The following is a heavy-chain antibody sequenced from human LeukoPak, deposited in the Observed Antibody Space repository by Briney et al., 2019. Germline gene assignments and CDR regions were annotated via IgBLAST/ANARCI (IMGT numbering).Heavy chain of an antibody. V-gene: IGHV4-38-2*02. J-gene: IGHJ4*02. Sequence: SETLSLTFTVSGYSISSSSYWGWIRQPPGKGLEWIGAIYHSGSSYYNPSLKSRITISVDTSKNQFSLKLNSVTAADTAVYYCARVTGYMIEDYFDYWGQGTLVTVSS. CDR2: IYHSGSS. D-gene: IGHD3-22*01. CDR1: GYSISSSSY. CDR3: ARVTGYMIEDYFDY.